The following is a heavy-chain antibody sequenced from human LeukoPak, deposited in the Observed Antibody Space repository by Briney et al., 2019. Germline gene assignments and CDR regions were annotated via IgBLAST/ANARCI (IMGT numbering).Heavy chain of an antibody. V-gene: IGHV4-59*08. J-gene: IGHJ4*02. Sequence: SETLSLTCTVSGGSISSYYWSWIRQPPGKGLEWIGCIYYSGSTNYNPSLKSRVTISVDTSKNQFSLKLSSVTAADTAVYYCARHYYDSSGYYFDYWGQGTLVTVSS. CDR2: IYYSGST. CDR3: ARHYYDSSGYYFDY. D-gene: IGHD3-22*01. CDR1: GGSISSYY.